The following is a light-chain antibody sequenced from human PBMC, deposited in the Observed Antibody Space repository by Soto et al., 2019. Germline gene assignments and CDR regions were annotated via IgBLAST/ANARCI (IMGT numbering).Light chain of an antibody. CDR2: GAS. J-gene: IGKJ3*01. CDR3: QQYDNWPQT. V-gene: IGKV3-15*01. CDR1: QSVSGN. Sequence: EIVMTQSPATLSVSPGERVTLSCRASQSVSGNLAWYQQKPGQAPRLLIYGASTRATGIPARFSGSGSGTEFTLTISSLQSEDFAFYYCQQYDNWPQTFGPGTKVDVK.